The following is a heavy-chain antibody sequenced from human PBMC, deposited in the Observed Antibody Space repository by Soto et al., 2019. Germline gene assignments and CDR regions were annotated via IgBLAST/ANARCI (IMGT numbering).Heavy chain of an antibody. V-gene: IGHV4-31*03. CDR3: AREFHSNYVNWFDP. CDR2: IYYSGST. Sequence: QVQLQESGPGLVKPSQTLSLTCTVSGGSISSGGYYWSWIRQHPGKGLEWIGYIYYSGSTYYNPSLKSRVTISVDTSKNQFSLKLSSVTAADTAVYYCAREFHSNYVNWFDPWGQGTLVTVSS. D-gene: IGHD4-4*01. J-gene: IGHJ5*02. CDR1: GGSISSGGYY.